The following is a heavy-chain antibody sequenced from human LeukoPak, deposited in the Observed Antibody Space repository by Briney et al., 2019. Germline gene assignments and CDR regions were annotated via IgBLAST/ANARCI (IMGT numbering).Heavy chain of an antibody. CDR2: ISSSGSTI. D-gene: IGHD3-10*01. Sequence: GGSLRLCCAASGFTFSSYEMNWVRQAPGKGLEWVSYISSSGSTIYYADSVKGRFTISRDNAKNSLFLQMNSLRAEDTALYYCAKDMGYGSGSYYNFDYWGQGTLVTVSS. CDR1: GFTFSSYE. CDR3: AKDMGYGSGSYYNFDY. J-gene: IGHJ4*02. V-gene: IGHV3-48*03.